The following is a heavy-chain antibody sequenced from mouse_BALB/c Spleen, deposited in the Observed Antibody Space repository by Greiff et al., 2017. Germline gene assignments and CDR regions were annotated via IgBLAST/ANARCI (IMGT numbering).Heavy chain of an antibody. J-gene: IGHJ3*01. Sequence: EVQVVESGGGLVKPGGSLKLSCAASGFTFSSYAMSWVRQSPEKRLEWVAEISSGGSYTYYPDTVTGRFTISRDNAKNTLYLEMSSLRSEDTAMYYCARGDDYDGWFAYWGQGTLVTVSA. CDR3: ARGDDYDGWFAY. D-gene: IGHD2-4*01. CDR2: ISSGGSYT. V-gene: IGHV5-9-4*01. CDR1: GFTFSSYA.